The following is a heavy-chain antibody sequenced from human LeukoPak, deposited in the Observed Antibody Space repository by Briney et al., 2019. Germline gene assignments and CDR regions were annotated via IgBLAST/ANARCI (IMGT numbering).Heavy chain of an antibody. V-gene: IGHV4-31*03. J-gene: IGHJ6*02. D-gene: IGHD2-2*01. Sequence: SETLSLTRTVSGVSISSGGYYWSRVRQHPGKGLEWIVYIYYGGSSYYNPSLKSRIAISVDTSENQFSLKLSSVTAADTAVYYCARHDCITTTCYYVYGMDVWGQGTTVTVSS. CDR3: ARHDCITTTCYYVYGMDV. CDR2: IYYGGSS. CDR1: GVSISSGGYY.